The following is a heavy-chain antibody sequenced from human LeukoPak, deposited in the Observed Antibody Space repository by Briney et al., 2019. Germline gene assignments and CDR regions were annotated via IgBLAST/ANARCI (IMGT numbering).Heavy chain of an antibody. CDR3: AKDPRYSSSWYDY. J-gene: IGHJ4*02. V-gene: IGHV3-23*01. Sequence: GGSLRLSCAASGFTVSSNYMSWVRQAPGKGLEWVASISGSGGSTQYADSVQGRFAISRDNSKNTLYLQMNSLRVEDTAMYFCAKDPRYSSSWYDYWGQGTLVTVSS. CDR2: ISGSGGST. D-gene: IGHD6-13*01. CDR1: GFTVSSNY.